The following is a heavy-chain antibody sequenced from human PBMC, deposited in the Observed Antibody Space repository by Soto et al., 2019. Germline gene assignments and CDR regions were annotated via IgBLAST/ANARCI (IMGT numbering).Heavy chain of an antibody. CDR2: ISGSGGST. CDR3: AKERGYSYGKPRDYFDY. D-gene: IGHD5-18*01. CDR1: GFTFSSYA. Sequence: HPGGSLRLSCAASGFTFSSYAMSWVRQAPGKGLEWVSAISGSGGSTYYADSVKGRFTISRDNSKNTLYLQTNSLRAEDTAVYYCAKERGYSYGKPRDYFDYWGQGTLVTVSS. J-gene: IGHJ4*02. V-gene: IGHV3-23*01.